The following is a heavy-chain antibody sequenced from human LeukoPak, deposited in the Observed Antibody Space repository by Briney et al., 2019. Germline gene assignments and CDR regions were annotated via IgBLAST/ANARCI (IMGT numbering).Heavy chain of an antibody. CDR3: ARARYYDFWSGSNQQGGMDV. V-gene: IGHV3-21*01. CDR2: ISSSSSYI. CDR1: GFTFSNYN. Sequence: GGSLRLSCAASGFTFSNYNINWVRQAPGKGLEWVSSISSSSSYIYYADSVKGRFTISRDNAKNSLYLQMNSLRAEDTAVYYCARARYYDFWSGSNQQGGMDVWGQGTTVTVSS. J-gene: IGHJ6*02. D-gene: IGHD3-3*01.